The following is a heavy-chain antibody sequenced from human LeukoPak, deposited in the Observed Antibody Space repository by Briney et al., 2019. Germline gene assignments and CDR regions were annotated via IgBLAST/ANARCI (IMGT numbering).Heavy chain of an antibody. CDR3: ARDFCSTSCNLGY. V-gene: IGHV1-69*13. D-gene: IGHD2-2*01. J-gene: IGHJ4*02. Sequence: SVKVSCKASGGTFSSYAISWVRQAPGQGLEWMGGIIPIFGTANYAQKFQGRVTITADESTSTAYMELSSLRSEDTAVYYCARDFCSTSCNLGYWGQGTLVTVSS. CDR2: IIPIFGTA. CDR1: GGTFSSYA.